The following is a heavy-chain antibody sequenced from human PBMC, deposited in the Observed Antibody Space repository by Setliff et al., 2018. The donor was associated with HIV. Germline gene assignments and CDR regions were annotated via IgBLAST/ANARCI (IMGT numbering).Heavy chain of an antibody. Sequence: HPGGSLRLSCVASGFTFSISGMHWVRQAPGKGLEWVTYIEYDESNRRYADNVKGRFTISRDNSKNTLYLQMNSLRLEDTAIYYCAKDRGTRTFYFDYWGQGTLVTVSS. CDR2: IEYDESNR. D-gene: IGHD3-16*01. CDR1: GFTFSISG. V-gene: IGHV3-30*02. CDR3: AKDRGTRTFYFDY. J-gene: IGHJ4*02.